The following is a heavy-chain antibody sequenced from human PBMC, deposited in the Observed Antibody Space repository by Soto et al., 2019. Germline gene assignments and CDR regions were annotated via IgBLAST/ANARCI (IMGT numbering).Heavy chain of an antibody. Sequence: RGSLRLSCAAYGFTFSSYGMHWVRQAPGKGLEWVAVIWYDGSNKYYADSVKGRFTISRDNSKNTLYLQMNSLRAEDTAVYYCSRTAFYDSSVPCAFWGQGTAVTVS. CDR3: SRTAFYDSSVPCAF. CDR1: GFTFSSYG. J-gene: IGHJ4*02. D-gene: IGHD3-22*01. V-gene: IGHV3-33*01. CDR2: IWYDGSNK.